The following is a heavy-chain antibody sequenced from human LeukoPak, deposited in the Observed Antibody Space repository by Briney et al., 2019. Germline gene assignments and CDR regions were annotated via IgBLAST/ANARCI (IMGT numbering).Heavy chain of an antibody. D-gene: IGHD6-6*01. CDR3: ARGVEYSSSSGLGY. J-gene: IGHJ4*02. V-gene: IGHV4-59*01. CDR1: GGSISSYY. CDR2: IYYSGST. Sequence: SETLSLTCAVSGGSISSYYWSWIRQPPGKGLEWIGYIYYSGSTNYNPSLKSRVTISVDTSKNQFSLKLSSVTAADTALYYCARGVEYSSSSGLGYWGQRTLVTVSS.